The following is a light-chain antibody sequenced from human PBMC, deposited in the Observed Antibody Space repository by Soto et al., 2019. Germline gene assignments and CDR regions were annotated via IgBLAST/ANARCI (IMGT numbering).Light chain of an antibody. V-gene: IGKV3-11*01. CDR3: QQRGNWPIT. CDR2: DIS. Sequence: EIVLTQSPATLSLSPGERATLSCRASQSIYTYLAWYQQKPGQAPRVLIYDISNRAPGIPARFSGSGSGTEFTLTISSLEPEDFAVYYCQQRGNWPITFGQGTRLEI. J-gene: IGKJ5*01. CDR1: QSIYTY.